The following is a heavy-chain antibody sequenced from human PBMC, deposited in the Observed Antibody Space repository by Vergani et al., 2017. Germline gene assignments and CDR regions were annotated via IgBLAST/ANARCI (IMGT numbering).Heavy chain of an antibody. CDR1: GGSFSGFY. Sequence: QVQLQQWGAGLLKPSETLSLTCAVYGGSFSGFYWSWIRQPPGKGLEWIGEINHSGSTNYNPSLKSRVTISVDTSKNQFSLKLSSVTAADTAVYYCAREPSSWYLNXFDPWGQGTLVTVSS. J-gene: IGHJ5*02. CDR3: AREPSSWYLNXFDP. CDR2: INHSGST. D-gene: IGHD6-13*01. V-gene: IGHV4-34*01.